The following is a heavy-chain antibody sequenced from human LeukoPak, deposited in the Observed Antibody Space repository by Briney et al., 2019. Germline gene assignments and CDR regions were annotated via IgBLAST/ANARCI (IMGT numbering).Heavy chain of an antibody. CDR1: GFSFSIYE. Sequence: GGSLRLSCAASGFSFSIYEMNWVGQAPGKGLEGVSLISYNGGNINYADSLKARFIISRDNARNSLFLQMNSLRVEDTAIYYCAKDHMSCWGQGTLVTVTS. V-gene: IGHV3-48*03. CDR3: AKDHMSC. CDR2: ISYNGGNI. D-gene: IGHD3-10*01. J-gene: IGHJ4*02.